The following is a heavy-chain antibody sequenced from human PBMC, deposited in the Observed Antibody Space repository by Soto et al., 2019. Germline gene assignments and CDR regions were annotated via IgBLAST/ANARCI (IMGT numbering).Heavy chain of an antibody. Sequence: GGSLRLSCAASGFTFDDYAMNWVRQAPGKGLEWVSDISWNSGSIGYADSVKGRFTISRDNAKNSLYLQMNSLRAEDTALYYCAKGGYCSGGSCTDYWGQGTLVTVSS. D-gene: IGHD2-15*01. CDR1: GFTFDDYA. CDR2: ISWNSGSI. J-gene: IGHJ4*02. CDR3: AKGGYCSGGSCTDY. V-gene: IGHV3-9*01.